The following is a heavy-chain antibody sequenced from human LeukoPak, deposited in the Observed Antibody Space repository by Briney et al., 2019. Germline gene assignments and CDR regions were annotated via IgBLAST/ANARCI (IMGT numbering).Heavy chain of an antibody. CDR2: IRSKASGGTT. V-gene: IGHV3-49*04. CDR3: TRGYSIDY. Sequence: GGSLRLSRTASGFTFGDYAMSWVRQAPGKGLEWVGFIRSKASGGTTEYTASVKGRSTISRDDSKSIAYLQMNSLITEDTAVYYCTRGYSIDYWGQGTQVTVSS. D-gene: IGHD4-11*01. J-gene: IGHJ4*02. CDR1: GFTFGDYA.